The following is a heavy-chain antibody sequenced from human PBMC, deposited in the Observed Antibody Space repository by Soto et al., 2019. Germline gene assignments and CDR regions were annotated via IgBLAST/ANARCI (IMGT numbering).Heavy chain of an antibody. Sequence: QVQVVESGGGVVQPGGSLRLSCAASGFTFTTYTMYWVRQAPGKGLEWVTLISYDENNRYYADSVKGRFTISRDNSKNTLYLQMNSIRAEDTARYYCARDRGPYMPAVPYFWGQGTLVTVSS. CDR3: ARDRGPYMPAVPYF. CDR1: GFTFTTYT. V-gene: IGHV3-30-3*01. D-gene: IGHD3-10*01. CDR2: ISYDENNR. J-gene: IGHJ4*02.